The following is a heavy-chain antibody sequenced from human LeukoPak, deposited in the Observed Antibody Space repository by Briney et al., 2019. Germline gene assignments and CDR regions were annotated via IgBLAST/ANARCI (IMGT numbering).Heavy chain of an antibody. Sequence: GGSLRLSCAASGFTFSDYYMSWIRQAPGKGLEWVSYISSSGSTIYYADSVKGRFTSSRDNAKNSLYLQMNSLRAEDTAVYYCARTYYDFWSGYRNWFDPWGQGTLVTVSS. CDR1: GFTFSDYY. CDR2: ISSSGSTI. V-gene: IGHV3-11*04. J-gene: IGHJ5*02. CDR3: ARTYYDFWSGYRNWFDP. D-gene: IGHD3-3*01.